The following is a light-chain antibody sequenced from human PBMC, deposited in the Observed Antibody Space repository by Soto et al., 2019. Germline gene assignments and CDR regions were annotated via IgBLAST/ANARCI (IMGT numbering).Light chain of an antibody. CDR3: QQLNSYPLT. J-gene: IGKJ4*01. Sequence: DIQLTQSPSFLSASVGDRVTITCRASQGISSYLAWYQQKPGKAPKLLIYAASTLQSGVPSRFSGMGSGTEFTLTFSSLQPEDFATDYCQQLNSYPLTFGGGTKVEIK. CDR2: AAS. CDR1: QGISSY. V-gene: IGKV1-9*01.